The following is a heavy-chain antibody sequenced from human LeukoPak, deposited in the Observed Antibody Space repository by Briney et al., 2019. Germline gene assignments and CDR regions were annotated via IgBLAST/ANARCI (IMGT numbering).Heavy chain of an antibody. CDR3: ARAAGNFYDSSGSVDY. D-gene: IGHD3-22*01. V-gene: IGHV3-30*02. CDR2: IRYDGSNK. Sequence: GGSLRLSCAASGFTFSSYGMHWVRQAPGKVLEWVAFIRYDGSNKYCADSVKGRFTISRDNSKNTLYLQMNSLRAEDTAVYYCARAAGNFYDSSGSVDYWGQGTLVTVSS. J-gene: IGHJ4*02. CDR1: GFTFSSYG.